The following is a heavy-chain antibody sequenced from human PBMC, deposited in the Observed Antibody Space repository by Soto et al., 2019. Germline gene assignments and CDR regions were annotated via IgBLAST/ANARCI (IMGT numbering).Heavy chain of an antibody. J-gene: IGHJ6*02. CDR2: IYHSGST. CDR1: GGSISSGGYS. V-gene: IGHV4-4*02. CDR3: ARVSRGWTDYYYGMDV. Sequence: PSETLSLTCAVSGGSISSGGYSWSWVRQPPGKGLEWIGEIYHSGSTNYNPSLKSRVTISVDKSKNQFSLKLSSVTAADTAVYYCARVSRGWTDYYYGMDVWGQGTTVTVSS. D-gene: IGHD3-10*01.